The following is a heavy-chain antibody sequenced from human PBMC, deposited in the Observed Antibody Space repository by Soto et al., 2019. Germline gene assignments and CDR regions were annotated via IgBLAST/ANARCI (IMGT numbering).Heavy chain of an antibody. CDR1: GGSISTYY. Sequence: SETLSLTCTVSGGSISTYYWNWIRQPPGKGLESIGYIYYSGSANYSPSLKSRVTISVDTSKNEFSLKLSSVTAADTAIYYCARDDSENPKSPAPDHWCQGNLVTLSS. CDR3: ARDDSENPKSPAPDH. V-gene: IGHV4-59*01. J-gene: IGHJ4*02. CDR2: IYYSGSA. D-gene: IGHD3-22*01.